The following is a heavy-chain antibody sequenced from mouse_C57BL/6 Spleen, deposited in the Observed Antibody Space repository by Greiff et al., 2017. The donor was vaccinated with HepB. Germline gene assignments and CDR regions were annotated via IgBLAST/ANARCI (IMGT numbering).Heavy chain of an antibody. V-gene: IGHV2-9-1*01. CDR3: ARKENYYGSSYGFAY. Sequence: VKLVESGPGLVAPSQSLSITCTVSGFSLTSYAISWVRQPPGKGLEWLGVIWTGGGTNYNSALKSRLSISKDNSKSQVFLKMNSLQTDDTARYYCARKENYYGSSYGFAYWGQGTLVTVSA. J-gene: IGHJ3*01. CDR2: IWTGGGT. CDR1: GFSLTSYA. D-gene: IGHD1-1*01.